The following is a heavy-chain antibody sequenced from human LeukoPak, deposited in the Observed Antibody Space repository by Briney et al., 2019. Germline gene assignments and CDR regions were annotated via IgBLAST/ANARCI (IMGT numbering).Heavy chain of an antibody. V-gene: IGHV4-39*01. CDR2: IYYSGST. Sequence: SETLSLTCTVSGGSISSSSYYWGWIRQPPGKGLEWIGSIYYSGSTYYNPSLKSRVTISVDTSKNQFSLKLSSVTAADTAVYYCARPRRVGASRYYFDYGGQGTLVTVSS. D-gene: IGHD1-26*01. CDR3: ARPRRVGASRYYFDY. J-gene: IGHJ4*02. CDR1: GGSISSSSYY.